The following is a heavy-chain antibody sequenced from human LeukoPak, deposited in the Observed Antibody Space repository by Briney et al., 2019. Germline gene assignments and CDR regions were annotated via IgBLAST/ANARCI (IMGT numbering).Heavy chain of an antibody. Sequence: PSETLSLTCTVSGGSISSSSYYWGWIRQPPGKGLEWIGGLYYSGSTYYNPSLKSRVTISVDTSKNQFSLKLSSMTAADTAVYYCARHIPIAAPGTSPYFDYWGQGTLVTVSS. CDR3: ARHIPIAAPGTSPYFDY. CDR1: GGSISSSSYY. D-gene: IGHD6-13*01. J-gene: IGHJ4*02. CDR2: LYYSGST. V-gene: IGHV4-39*01.